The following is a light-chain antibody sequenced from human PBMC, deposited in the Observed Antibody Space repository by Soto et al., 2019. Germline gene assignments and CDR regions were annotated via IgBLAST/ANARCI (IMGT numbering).Light chain of an antibody. V-gene: IGKV3-11*01. CDR2: DAS. CDR1: QSVRIF. CDR3: QQYGASPFT. Sequence: EIVLTQSPATLSLSPGERATLSCRASQSVRIFLAWYQQKPGQAPRLLIYDASNRATGIPDRFSGSGSGTDFTLTISSLEPEDSAVYYCQQYGASPFTFGPGTRVEI. J-gene: IGKJ3*01.